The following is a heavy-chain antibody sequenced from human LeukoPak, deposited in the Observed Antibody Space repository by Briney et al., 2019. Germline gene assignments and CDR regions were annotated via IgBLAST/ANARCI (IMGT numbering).Heavy chain of an antibody. J-gene: IGHJ4*02. V-gene: IGHV1-2*02. Sequence: ASVKVSCKASGYTFISYYIHWVRQAPGQGLEWMGWINPNSGGTNYAQKFQGRVTMTRDTSISTAYMELSRLRSDDTAVYYCASKGYCTNGVCDYWGQGTLVTVSS. CDR2: INPNSGGT. CDR3: ASKGYCTNGVCDY. D-gene: IGHD2-8*01. CDR1: GYTFISYY.